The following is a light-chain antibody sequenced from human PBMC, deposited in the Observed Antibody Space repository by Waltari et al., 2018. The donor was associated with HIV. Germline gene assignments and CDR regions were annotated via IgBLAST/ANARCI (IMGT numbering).Light chain of an antibody. CDR1: QSVLYSSKNKNY. Sequence: DIVMTQSPDSLTVFLGERATINCKSSQSVLYSSKNKNYVACYQQKEGQPPKLLSYWASTRESGVPDRFGASGSETDFIRTISNLQAEDVAVYYCQQYYSTPYTFGQGTKLEIK. CDR3: QQYYSTPYT. V-gene: IGKV4-1*01. J-gene: IGKJ2*01. CDR2: WAS.